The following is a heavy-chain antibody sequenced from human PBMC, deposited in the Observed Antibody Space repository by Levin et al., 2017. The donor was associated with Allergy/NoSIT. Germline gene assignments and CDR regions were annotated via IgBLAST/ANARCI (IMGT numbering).Heavy chain of an antibody. CDR3: AREGYSSSWYRAWFDP. CDR2: INPSGGST. V-gene: IGHV1-46*01. D-gene: IGHD6-13*01. Sequence: ASVKVSCKASGYTFTSYYMHWVRQAPGQGLEWMGIINPSGGSTSYAQKFQGRVTMTRDTSTSTVYMELSSLRSEDTAVYYCAREGYSSSWYRAWFDPWGQGTLVTVSS. CDR1: GYTFTSYY. J-gene: IGHJ5*02.